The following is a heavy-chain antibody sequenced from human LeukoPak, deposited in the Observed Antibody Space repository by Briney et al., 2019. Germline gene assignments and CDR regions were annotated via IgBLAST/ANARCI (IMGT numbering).Heavy chain of an antibody. CDR3: TIRPYYYDSSGYPYGMDV. D-gene: IGHD3-22*01. Sequence: PGGSLRLSCAASGFTFSGSAMRWVRQASGKGLEWVGRIRSKANSYATAYAASVKGRFTISRDDSKNTAYLQMNSLKTEDTAVYYCTIRPYYYDSSGYPYGMDVWGQGTTVTVSS. J-gene: IGHJ6*02. V-gene: IGHV3-73*01. CDR1: GFTFSGSA. CDR2: IRSKANSYAT.